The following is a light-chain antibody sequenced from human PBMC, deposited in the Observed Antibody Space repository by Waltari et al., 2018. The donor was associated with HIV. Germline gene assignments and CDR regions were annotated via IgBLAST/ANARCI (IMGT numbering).Light chain of an antibody. CDR3: AAWDDSLNGVV. J-gene: IGLJ2*01. CDR1: SSHIGSNP. Sequence: QSVLTQPPSASGTPGQRATISCSGSSSHIGSNPVNRYQQLPGTPPKLLIYSNHQRPSGVPDQFSGSKSGASAALAISGLQSEDEADYYCAAWDDSLNGVVFGGGTKLTVL. CDR2: SNH. V-gene: IGLV1-44*01.